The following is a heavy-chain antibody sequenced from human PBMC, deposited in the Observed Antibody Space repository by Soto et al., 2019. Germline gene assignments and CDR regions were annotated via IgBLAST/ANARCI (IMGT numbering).Heavy chain of an antibody. V-gene: IGHV3-23*01. CDR2: INKSGGST. CDR1: GFTFSSFA. J-gene: IGHJ5*02. Sequence: GSLRLSCAASGFTFSSFAMSWVRQAPGKGLEWVSTINKSGGSTYYADSVKGRFTISRDNSKNMLFLRINGLRAEDTAVYYCAKSIAVAPGWLDPWGQGIQVTLSS. CDR3: AKSIAVAPGWLDP. D-gene: IGHD6-19*01.